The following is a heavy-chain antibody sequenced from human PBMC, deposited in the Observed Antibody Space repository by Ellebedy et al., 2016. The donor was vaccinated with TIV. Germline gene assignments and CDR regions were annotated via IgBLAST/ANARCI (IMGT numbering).Heavy chain of an antibody. CDR3: ARGYASPNY. CDR1: GFTFSSYW. CDR2: IKQDGSEK. J-gene: IGHJ4*02. V-gene: IGHV3-7*01. D-gene: IGHD2-8*01. Sequence: GESLKISCAASGFTFSSYWMSWVRQAPGKGLEWVANIKQDGSEKYVAAVKGRFTISRDNAKNSLYLQMNSLRAEDTAVYYCARGYASPNYWGQGTLVTVSS.